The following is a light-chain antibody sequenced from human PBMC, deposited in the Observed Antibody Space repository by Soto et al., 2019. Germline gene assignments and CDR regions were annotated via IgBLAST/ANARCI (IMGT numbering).Light chain of an antibody. Sequence: IVMPQSPATLSVSPGEIVTLSCRASQSVGSTLAWYQRRPGQSPRLLIYGASTRVTGLPARFSGSGPGTEFTLTISSLQSEDFAVYYCQQRSNWPLTFGGGTKVDNK. V-gene: IGKV3-15*01. CDR3: QQRSNWPLT. J-gene: IGKJ4*01. CDR2: GAS. CDR1: QSVGST.